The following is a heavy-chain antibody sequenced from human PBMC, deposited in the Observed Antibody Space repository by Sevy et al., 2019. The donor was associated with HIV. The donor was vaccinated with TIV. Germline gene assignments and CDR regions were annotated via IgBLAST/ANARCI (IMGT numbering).Heavy chain of an antibody. CDR3: AKDPPRGWSSGWYSDY. CDR2: ISGSGGST. CDR1: GFTFSSYA. Sequence: GGSLRLSCAASGFTFSSYAMSWVRQAPGKGLEWVSAISGSGGSTYYADSVKGRFTISRDNSKNTLYLQMNSLRAEDTAVYYCAKDPPRGWSSGWYSDYWGQGTLVTVSS. D-gene: IGHD6-19*01. V-gene: IGHV3-23*01. J-gene: IGHJ4*02.